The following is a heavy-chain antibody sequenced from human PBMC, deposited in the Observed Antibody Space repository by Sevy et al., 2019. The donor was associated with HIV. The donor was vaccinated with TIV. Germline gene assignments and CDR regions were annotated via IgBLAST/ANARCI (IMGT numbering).Heavy chain of an antibody. V-gene: IGHV3-30*18. CDR3: AKDQRWLQSYYYYGMDV. Sequence: GGSLRLSCAASGFTFSDYGMYWVRQAPGKGLEWVVVISYDGSNKYYADSVKGRFTISRDNSKNTLYLQMNSLRAEDTAVYYCAKDQRWLQSYYYYGMDVWGQGTTVTVSS. J-gene: IGHJ6*02. CDR2: ISYDGSNK. CDR1: GFTFSDYG. D-gene: IGHD5-12*01.